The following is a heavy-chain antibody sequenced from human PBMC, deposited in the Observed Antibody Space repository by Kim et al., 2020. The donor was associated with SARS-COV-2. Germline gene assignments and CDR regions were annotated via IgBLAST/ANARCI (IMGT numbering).Heavy chain of an antibody. J-gene: IGHJ3*01. CDR3: ARGGPYYDIFTGYPRSAF. CDR2: IYYSGST. V-gene: IGHV4-59*08. D-gene: IGHD3-9*01. Sequence: SETLSLTCTVSGGSISNYYWSWIRQPPGKGLEWIGYIYYSGSTNYNPSLKSRVTLSVDTSKNQFSLKLSSVTAADTAVYYCARGGPYYDIFTGYPRSAF. CDR1: GGSISNYY.